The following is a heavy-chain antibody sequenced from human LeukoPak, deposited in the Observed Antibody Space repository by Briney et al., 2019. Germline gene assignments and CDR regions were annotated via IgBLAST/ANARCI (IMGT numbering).Heavy chain of an antibody. V-gene: IGHV4-59*08. CDR1: GGSFSSHY. CDR2: IYYSGST. J-gene: IGHJ4*02. Sequence: SETLSLTCTVSGGSFSSHYWSWIRQPPGKGLEWIGYIYYSGSTNYNPSLKSRVTISVDTSKNQFSLKLSSVTAADTAVYYCARGWPLNYYDSSGYYDYWGQGTLVTVSS. D-gene: IGHD3-22*01. CDR3: ARGWPLNYYDSSGYYDY.